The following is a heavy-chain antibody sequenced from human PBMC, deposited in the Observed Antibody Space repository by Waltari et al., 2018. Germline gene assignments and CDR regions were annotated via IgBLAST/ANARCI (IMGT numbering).Heavy chain of an antibody. CDR2: ISSSSSYK. J-gene: IGHJ6*02. Sequence: EVQLVESGGGLVKPGGSLRLSCAASGFTFSSYSMNWVRQAPGKGLEWVSSISSSSSYKYYADSVKGRFTISRDNAKNSLYLQMNSLRAEDTAVYYCARDLTIFEGLYYGMDVWGQGTTVTVSS. D-gene: IGHD3-3*01. CDR3: ARDLTIFEGLYYGMDV. CDR1: GFTFSSYS. V-gene: IGHV3-21*01.